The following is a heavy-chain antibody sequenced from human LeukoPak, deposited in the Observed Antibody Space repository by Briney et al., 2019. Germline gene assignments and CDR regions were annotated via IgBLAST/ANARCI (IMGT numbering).Heavy chain of an antibody. V-gene: IGHV3-15*01. D-gene: IGHD2-2*01. Sequence: PGGSLRLSCAASGITFSNAWMSWVRQGPGKGLEWVGRIKSKNDGGTTGYAAPVKGRFIISRDDSKNTLYLQMNSLNTEDTAVYYCTKGPRDSDCFSTTCPRRGAAFDIWGQGTMVTVSS. J-gene: IGHJ3*02. CDR3: TKGPRDSDCFSTTCPRRGAAFDI. CDR2: IKSKNDGGTT. CDR1: GITFSNAW.